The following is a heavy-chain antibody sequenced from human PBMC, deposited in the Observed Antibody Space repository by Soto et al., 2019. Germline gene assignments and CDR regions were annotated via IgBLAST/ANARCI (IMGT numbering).Heavy chain of an antibody. D-gene: IGHD1-26*01. Sequence: EVQLVESGGCLVQPGGSRRLSSAASGFTFTTYWLSWVRQAPGKGLEWVANIKQDGSETNYADSVKGRFTISRDNAKKSLYLQMDSLRVEDTAVYYCAKSPRRVGGRNFFDHWGQGTLVNVAA. CDR1: GFTFTTYW. CDR2: IKQDGSET. CDR3: AKSPRRVGGRNFFDH. V-gene: IGHV3-7*03. J-gene: IGHJ4*02.